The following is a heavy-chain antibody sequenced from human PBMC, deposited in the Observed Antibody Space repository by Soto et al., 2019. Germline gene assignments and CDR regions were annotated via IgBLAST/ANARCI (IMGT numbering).Heavy chain of an antibody. V-gene: IGHV3-30-3*01. CDR3: ARSEDTAMTYYYFDS. J-gene: IGHJ4*01. Sequence: QVQLVESGGGVVQPGRSLRLSCAASGFTFSTYAIHWVRQAPGKGLEWVAVISYDGSNKYYADSVKGRFTISRDNSKNTLYLQMNSLRAEDTPVYYCARSEDTAMTYYYFDSWGQGTLVTVSS. D-gene: IGHD5-18*01. CDR1: GFTFSTYA. CDR2: ISYDGSNK.